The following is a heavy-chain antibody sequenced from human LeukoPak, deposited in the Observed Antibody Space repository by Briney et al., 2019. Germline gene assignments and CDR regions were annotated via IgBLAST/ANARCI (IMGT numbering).Heavy chain of an antibody. CDR3: ARDPYYYDSSGYIDY. CDR1: GFTFSSYA. CDR2: ISYDGSNK. Sequence: GGSLRLSCAASGFTFSSYAMHWVRQPPGKGLEWVAVISYDGSNKYYADSVKGRFTISRDNSKNTLYLQMNSLRAEDTAVYYCARDPYYYDSSGYIDYWGQGTLVTVSS. V-gene: IGHV3-30*04. D-gene: IGHD3-22*01. J-gene: IGHJ4*02.